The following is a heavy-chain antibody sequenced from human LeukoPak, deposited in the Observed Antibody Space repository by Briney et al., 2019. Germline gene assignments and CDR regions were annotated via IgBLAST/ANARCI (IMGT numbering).Heavy chain of an antibody. D-gene: IGHD2-15*01. CDR1: GGSFSGYY. J-gene: IGHJ1*01. Sequence: PSETLSLTCAVYGGSFSGYYWSWIRQHPGKGLEWIGYIYYSGSTYYNPSLKSRVTISVDTSKNQFSLKLSSVTAADTAVYYCAREDEDRSVQHWGQGTLVTVSS. V-gene: IGHV4-31*11. CDR2: IYYSGST. CDR3: AREDEDRSVQH.